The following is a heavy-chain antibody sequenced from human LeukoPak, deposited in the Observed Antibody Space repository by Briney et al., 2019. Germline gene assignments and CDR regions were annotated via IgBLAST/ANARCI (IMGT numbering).Heavy chain of an antibody. Sequence: PGGSLRLSCVGSGLIFSGFEMNWVRQAPGKGLEWVSYIKDDGSLKTYADSVKGRLTISRDNSKNSLYLQMSSLRAEDTATYYCARRFRDWGRGILVTVSA. J-gene: IGHJ4*02. CDR2: IKDDGSLK. CDR1: GLIFSGFE. CDR3: ARRFRD. V-gene: IGHV3-48*03. D-gene: IGHD5-24*01.